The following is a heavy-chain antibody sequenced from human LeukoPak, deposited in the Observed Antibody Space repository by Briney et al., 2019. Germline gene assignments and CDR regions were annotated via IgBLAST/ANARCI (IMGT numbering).Heavy chain of an antibody. D-gene: IGHD6-13*01. CDR1: EYSFTSFW. CDR3: ARRVYEKFEFYY. J-gene: IGHJ4*02. Sequence: GAPLKISCKGPEYSFTSFWIGWVRQMPGKGLEWLGIIYPGDSDTRYSPSFQGQVTISADKSISTAYLQWSSLKASDTAMYYCARRVYEKFEFYYWGQGTLVTVSS. V-gene: IGHV5-51*01. CDR2: IYPGDSDT.